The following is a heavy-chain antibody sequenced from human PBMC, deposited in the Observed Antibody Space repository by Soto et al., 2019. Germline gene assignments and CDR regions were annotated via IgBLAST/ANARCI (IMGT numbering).Heavy chain of an antibody. V-gene: IGHV3-23*04. J-gene: IGHJ5*02. CDR1: GFTFSSHA. CDR3: VKKGSGGNWFDT. CDR2: RGSSGAT. Sequence: EVQLVESGGGPVQRGGSLRLSCAASGFTFSSHAMSWVRQSQGKGPEWVAARGSSGATYFADSVKGRFIISRDNSKNTLFLEMNSLSPEDTGVYFCVKKGSGGNWFDTWGQGTLVTVS.